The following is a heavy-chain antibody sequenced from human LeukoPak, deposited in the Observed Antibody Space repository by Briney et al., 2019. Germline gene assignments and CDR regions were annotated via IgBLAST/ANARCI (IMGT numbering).Heavy chain of an antibody. CDR1: GFTFSSYS. D-gene: IGHD3-16*01. CDR3: ARVIGSYGDSAY. J-gene: IGHJ4*02. CDR2: ISSTSSAI. Sequence: GGSLRLSCAASGFTFSSYSMNWVRQAPGKGLEWLSYISSTSSAIYYADSLKGRFTISRDNAKNSLYLQMDSLRAEDTAVYYCARVIGSYGDSAYWGRGTLVTVSS. V-gene: IGHV3-48*04.